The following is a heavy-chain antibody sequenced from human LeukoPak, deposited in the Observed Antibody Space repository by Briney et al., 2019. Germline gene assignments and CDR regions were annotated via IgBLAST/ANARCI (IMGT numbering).Heavy chain of an antibody. J-gene: IGHJ4*02. CDR1: GYTFTSYG. V-gene: IGHV1-18*01. CDR2: ISAYNGNT. D-gene: IGHD3-9*01. CDR3: ARGGYDILTGYPNIDY. Sequence: ASVKVSCKASGYTFTSYGISWVRQAPGQGLEWMGWISAYNGNTNYAHKLQGRVTMTTDTSTSTAYMEMRSLRSDDTAVHYCARGGYDILTGYPNIDYWGQGTLVTVSS.